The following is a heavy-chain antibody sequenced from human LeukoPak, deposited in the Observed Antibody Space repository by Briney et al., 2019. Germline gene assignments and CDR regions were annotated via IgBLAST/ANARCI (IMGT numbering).Heavy chain of an antibody. Sequence: NSSETLSLTCSVSGGSISSYYWSWIRQPAGKGLEWIGRIFAGSGDTTYNSSLKSRVSMSVDTSNNQFSLNLRSVTAADMAVYFCIRDRGAVAGDNWFDPWGQGTLVTVSS. CDR3: IRDRGAVAGDNWFDP. D-gene: IGHD6-19*01. CDR2: IFAGSGDT. V-gene: IGHV4-4*07. CDR1: GGSISSYY. J-gene: IGHJ5*02.